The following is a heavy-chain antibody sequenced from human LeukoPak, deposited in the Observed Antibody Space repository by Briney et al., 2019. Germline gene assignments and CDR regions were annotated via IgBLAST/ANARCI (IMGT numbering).Heavy chain of an antibody. J-gene: IGHJ4*02. D-gene: IGHD5/OR15-5a*01. CDR1: GDSVSTNSAS. CDR3: AREILGSESTPFEY. Sequence: SQTLSLTCAISGDSVSTNSASWNWIRQSPSRGLEWLGRTFYRSQWYYDYAVSVKVRITINPDTSKNHFSLHLNSVTPEDTAVYYCAREILGSESTPFEYWGQGALVTVSS. CDR2: TFYRSQWYY. V-gene: IGHV6-1*01.